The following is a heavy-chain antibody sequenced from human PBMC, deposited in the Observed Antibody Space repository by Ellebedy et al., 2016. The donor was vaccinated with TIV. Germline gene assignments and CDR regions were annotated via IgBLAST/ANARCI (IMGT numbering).Heavy chain of an antibody. CDR1: GFTFSSYW. V-gene: IGHV3-20*04. CDR2: INWNGGST. CDR3: ARDPYGESV. J-gene: IGHJ6*02. D-gene: IGHD4-17*01. Sequence: GGSLRLSCAASGFTFSSYWMSWVRQAPGKGLEWVSGINWNGGSTGYADSVKGRFTISRDNAKNSLYLQMNSRRPEDTAVNYCARDPYGESVWGQGTTVTVSS.